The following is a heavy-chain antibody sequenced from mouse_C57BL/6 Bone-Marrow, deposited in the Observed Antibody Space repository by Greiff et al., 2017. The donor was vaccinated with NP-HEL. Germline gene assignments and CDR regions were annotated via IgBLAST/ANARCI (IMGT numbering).Heavy chain of an antibody. CDR3: VYGNYERGY. J-gene: IGHJ2*01. Sequence: QVHVKQSGAELVRPGASVKLSCKASGYTFTDYYINWVKQRPGQGLEWIARIYPGSGNTYYNEKFKGKATLTAEKSSSTAYMQLSSLTSEDSAVYFCVYGNYERGYWGQGTTLTVSS. CDR1: GYTFTDYY. CDR2: IYPGSGNT. D-gene: IGHD2-1*01. V-gene: IGHV1-76*01.